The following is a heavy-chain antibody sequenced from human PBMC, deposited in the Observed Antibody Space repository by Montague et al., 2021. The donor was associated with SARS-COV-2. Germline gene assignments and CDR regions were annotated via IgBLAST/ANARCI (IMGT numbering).Heavy chain of an antibody. J-gene: IGHJ4*02. D-gene: IGHD2-15*01. V-gene: IGHV4-59*08. CDR2: ISDSGSS. CDR3: ARHCSATLPAVY. CDR1: GGSISSFY. Sequence: SETLSLTCTVSGGSISSFYWSWFRQPPGKGLEWIGYISDSGSSNYNPSLTSRVTMSVDTSKNQFSLKVSSVTAADTAVYYCARHCSATLPAVYWGQGTLVTVSS.